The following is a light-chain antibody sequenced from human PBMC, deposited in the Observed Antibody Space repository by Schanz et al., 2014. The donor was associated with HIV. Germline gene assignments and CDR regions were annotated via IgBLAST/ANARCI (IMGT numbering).Light chain of an antibody. Sequence: EIVMTQSPGTLSLSPGERATLSCRASQSVTSSYLAWYQQKPGQAPRLLISGASTRATGIPARFSGSGSGTDFTLTISSLEPEDFAVYYCQQRSNWPPKITFGQGTRLEIK. J-gene: IGKJ5*01. V-gene: IGKV3D-20*02. CDR3: QQRSNWPPKIT. CDR2: GAS. CDR1: QSVTSSY.